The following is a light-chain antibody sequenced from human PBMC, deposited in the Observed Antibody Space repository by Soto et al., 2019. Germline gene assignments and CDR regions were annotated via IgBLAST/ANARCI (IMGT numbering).Light chain of an antibody. J-gene: IGLJ2*01. CDR1: SSDVGGYNY. V-gene: IGLV2-14*01. Sequence: QSALTQPASVSGSPGQSITISCTGTSSDVGGYNYVSWYQQHPGKAPKLMIYDVSTRPSGVSNRFSGSKSGNTASLTISGLQAEDEADCYCSSYTSSSTLGVFGGGTTLTVL. CDR2: DVS. CDR3: SSYTSSSTLGV.